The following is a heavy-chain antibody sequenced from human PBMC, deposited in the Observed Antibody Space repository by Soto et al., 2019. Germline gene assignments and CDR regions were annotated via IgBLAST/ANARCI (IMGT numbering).Heavy chain of an antibody. CDR3: ARGGKVPGAWYFDY. D-gene: IGHD3-10*01. Sequence: SETLSLTCSVSGGSISNSRDYWGWIRQPPGKGLEWIATIYYSGKTYYNPSLKSRVTISVDTSKNQFSLKLSSVTAADTAIYYCARGGKVPGAWYFDYWGLGTLVTVSS. V-gene: IGHV4-39*01. CDR2: IYYSGKT. CDR1: GGSISNSRDY. J-gene: IGHJ4*01.